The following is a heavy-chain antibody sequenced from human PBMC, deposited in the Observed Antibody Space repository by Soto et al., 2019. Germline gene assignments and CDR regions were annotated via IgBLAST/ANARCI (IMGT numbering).Heavy chain of an antibody. CDR3: AKEASVPSFGEFWFFDL. D-gene: IGHD3-10*01. V-gene: IGHV3-23*01. J-gene: IGHJ2*01. CDR1: GFTFPNYG. CDR2: VSGDGFTA. Sequence: EVQLLESGGGLVQPGGSLRLSCDGSGFTFPNYGMTWVRQAPGQGLEWVSSVSGDGFTAYYADSVKGRFTISRDNSKNTVYVHMNSLRDEDTAVYYCAKEASVPSFGEFWFFDLWGRGTPVTVSS.